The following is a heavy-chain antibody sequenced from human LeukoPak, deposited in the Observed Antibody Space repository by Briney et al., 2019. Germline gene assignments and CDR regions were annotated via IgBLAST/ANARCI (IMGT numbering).Heavy chain of an antibody. CDR2: INPSGGST. CDR1: GYTFTSYY. J-gene: IGHJ4*02. D-gene: IGHD4-17*01. Sequence: GASVKVSCKASGYTFTSYYMHWVRQAPGQGLEWMGIINPSGGSTTYAQKFQGRVTMTRDTSTSTVYMELSSLRSEDTAVYYCARSGAPRNNFGDYRGDYWGQGTLSPSPQ. CDR3: ARSGAPRNNFGDYRGDY. V-gene: IGHV1-46*01.